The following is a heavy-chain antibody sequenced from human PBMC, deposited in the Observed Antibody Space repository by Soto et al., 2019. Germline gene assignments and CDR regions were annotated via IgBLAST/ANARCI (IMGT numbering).Heavy chain of an antibody. CDR3: AKDASGRDSVWNDFDN. CDR1: GFSFDEYA. CDR2: ITWNSGTI. J-gene: IGHJ4*02. V-gene: IGHV3-9*01. Sequence: EVQLVESGGGLVQPGRSLRLSCAASGFSFDEYAMHWVRQGPGKGLEWVSGITWNSGTIGYADAVKGRFTISRDNVKNYLYLQMNRLRADDTALYFCAKDASGRDSVWNDFDNWGQGTLVTVSS. D-gene: IGHD1-1*01.